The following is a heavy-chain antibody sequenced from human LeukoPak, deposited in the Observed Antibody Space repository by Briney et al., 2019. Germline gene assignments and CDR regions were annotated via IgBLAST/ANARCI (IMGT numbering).Heavy chain of an antibody. V-gene: IGHV1-18*01. CDR3: ARDWSSVFDY. Sequence: ASVTVACKSSVYTFTSYGISWVRQAPGQGLAWMGWISAYNGNTNYAQKLQGRVTMTTDTSTSTAYMELRSLRSDDTAVYYCARDWSSVFDYWGQGTLVTVSS. D-gene: IGHD6-19*01. CDR1: VYTFTSYG. CDR2: ISAYNGNT. J-gene: IGHJ4*02.